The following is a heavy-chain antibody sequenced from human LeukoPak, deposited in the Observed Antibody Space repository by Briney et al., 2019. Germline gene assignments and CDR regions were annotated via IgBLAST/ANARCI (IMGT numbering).Heavy chain of an antibody. CDR3: ARDDLRYFQGMDV. J-gene: IGHJ6*02. CDR1: GFTFTTYG. CDR2: IWYDGSNK. Sequence: GGSLRLSCAASGFTFTTYGIHWVRQAPGKGLEWVAVIWYDGSNKYYADSVKGRFTISRDNSKNTLYLQMSSLRAEDTAVYYCARDDLRYFQGMDVWGQGTTVTVSS. V-gene: IGHV3-33*01. D-gene: IGHD3-9*01.